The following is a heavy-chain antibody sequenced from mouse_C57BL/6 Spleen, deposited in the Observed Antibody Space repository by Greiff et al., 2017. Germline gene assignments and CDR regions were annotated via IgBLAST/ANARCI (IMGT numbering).Heavy chain of an antibody. J-gene: IGHJ1*03. CDR1: GFTFNTYA. Sequence: EVQRVESGGGLVQPKGSLKLSCAASGFTFNTYAMHWVRQAPGKGLEWVARIRSKSSNYATYYADSVKDRFTISRDDSQSMLYLQMNNLKTEDTAMYYCVRPYYYGSSYDWYFDVWGTGTTVTVSS. CDR3: VRPYYYGSSYDWYFDV. V-gene: IGHV10-3*01. D-gene: IGHD1-1*01. CDR2: IRSKSSNYAT.